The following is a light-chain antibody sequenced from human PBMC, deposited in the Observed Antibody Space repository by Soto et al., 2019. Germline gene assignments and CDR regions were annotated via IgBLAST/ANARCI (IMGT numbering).Light chain of an antibody. CDR3: QQRSNWPPIT. V-gene: IGKV3-11*01. Sequence: EIVLTQSPATLSLPPGERATLSCRASQSVSSYLAWYQQKPGQAPRLLIYDASNRATGIPARFSGSVSGTDVTITISSLEPEDFAVYYCQQRSNWPPITFGQGTRLEIK. J-gene: IGKJ5*01. CDR1: QSVSSY. CDR2: DAS.